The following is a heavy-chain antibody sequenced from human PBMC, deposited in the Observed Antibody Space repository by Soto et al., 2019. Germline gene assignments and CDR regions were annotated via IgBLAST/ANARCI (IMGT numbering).Heavy chain of an antibody. V-gene: IGHV5-51*01. D-gene: IGHD4-17*01. CDR2: IYPGDSDT. CDR3: ARLGAVSTVTTSNYYYYGMDV. Sequence: GESLKISCKGSGYSFTSYWIGWVRQMPGKGLEWMGIIYPGDSDTRYSPSFQGQVTISADKSISTAYLQWSSLKASDTAMYYCARLGAVSTVTTSNYYYYGMDVWGQGTTVTVSS. J-gene: IGHJ6*02. CDR1: GYSFTSYW.